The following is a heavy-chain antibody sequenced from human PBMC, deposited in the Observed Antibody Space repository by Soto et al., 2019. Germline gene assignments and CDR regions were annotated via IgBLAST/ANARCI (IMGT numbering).Heavy chain of an antibody. J-gene: IGHJ4*02. CDR1: GFTFSSYA. D-gene: IGHD2-15*01. V-gene: IGHV3-23*01. CDR3: AKRRGAGGHFDY. Sequence: DVQLLESGGGLVQPEGSLRRSCAASGFTFSSYAMGWVRQGPGKGLEWVAVVSIGGSTHYADSVRGRFTISRDNSKNTLSLQMNSLTAEDTAVYFCAKRRGAGGHFDYWGQGDLVTVSS. CDR2: VSIGGST.